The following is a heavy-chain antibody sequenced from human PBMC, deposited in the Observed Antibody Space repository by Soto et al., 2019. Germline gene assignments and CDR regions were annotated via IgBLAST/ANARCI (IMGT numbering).Heavy chain of an antibody. CDR1: GFTFSNFW. CDR3: ARQTGLGATNY. J-gene: IGHJ4*02. D-gene: IGHD1-26*01. CDR2: INTDGSVT. Sequence: GGSLRLSCAGSGFTFSNFWMHWVRQAPGKGLVWVARINTDGSVTSHADSVKGRFTISRDNAKSTLYLQMTSLREEDSAIYYCARQTGLGATNYWGRGTLVTVS. V-gene: IGHV3-74*01.